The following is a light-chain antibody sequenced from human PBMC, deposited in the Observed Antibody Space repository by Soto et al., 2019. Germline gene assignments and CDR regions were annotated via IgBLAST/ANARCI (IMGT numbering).Light chain of an antibody. Sequence: EIVLTQSPGTLSLSPGERATLSCRASQSVGSSSFFAWYQLKPGQAPRLLIYGASRRATGIPERFSGRGSGTDCTLTINRLEPEDFAVYFCQQYGSSPLTCGGGTKVEIK. V-gene: IGKV3-20*01. CDR3: QQYGSSPLT. J-gene: IGKJ4*01. CDR1: QSVGSSSF. CDR2: GAS.